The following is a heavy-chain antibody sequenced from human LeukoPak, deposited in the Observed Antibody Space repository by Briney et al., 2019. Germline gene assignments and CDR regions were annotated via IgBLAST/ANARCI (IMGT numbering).Heavy chain of an antibody. J-gene: IGHJ4*02. V-gene: IGHV3-23*01. CDR1: GFTFSSYW. CDR3: SKKEQSEDYGKPG. Sequence: PGGSLRLSCAASGFTFSSYWMSWVRQAPGKGLECVSSISRSGGSAYYADSVKGRFTISRDNSKNTLYLQMSSLRADDTAVYYCSKKEQSEDYGKPGWGQGTLVTVSS. CDR2: ISRSGGSA. D-gene: IGHD4-17*01.